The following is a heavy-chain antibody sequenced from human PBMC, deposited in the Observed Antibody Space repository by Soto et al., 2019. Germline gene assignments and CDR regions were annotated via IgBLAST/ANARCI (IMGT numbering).Heavy chain of an antibody. CDR2: INPNSGNT. CDR1: GYIFTNYD. Sequence: QVQLVQSGAEVKKPGASVKVSCKASGYIFTNYDINWVRQATGQGLEYLGWINPNSGNTGYVQKFQGRVTMTRNTSINTAYMELNSLRSEDTAVYYCARGIKYGDCSRWFAPWGQGNLVTVSS. J-gene: IGHJ5*02. V-gene: IGHV1-8*01. CDR3: ARGIKYGDCSRWFAP. D-gene: IGHD2-21*02.